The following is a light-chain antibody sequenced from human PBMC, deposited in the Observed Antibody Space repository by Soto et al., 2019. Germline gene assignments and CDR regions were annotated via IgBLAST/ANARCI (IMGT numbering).Light chain of an antibody. Sequence: QSVLTQPPSASGSPGQSVTISCTGTCSDVGGYNYVSWYQQHPGKAPKLMIYEVSKRPSGVPDRFSGSKSGNTASLTVSGLQAEDEADYYCSSYAGSNTYVFGTGTKLTVL. CDR3: SSYAGSNTYV. CDR1: CSDVGGYNY. J-gene: IGLJ1*01. V-gene: IGLV2-8*01. CDR2: EVS.